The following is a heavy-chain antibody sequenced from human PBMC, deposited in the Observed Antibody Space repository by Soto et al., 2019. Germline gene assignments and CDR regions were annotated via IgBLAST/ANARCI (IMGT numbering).Heavy chain of an antibody. J-gene: IGHJ4*02. CDR3: AKARGSSTPAPGSY. CDR2: ISGSGGST. D-gene: IGHD2-2*01. CDR1: GFTFSSYA. V-gene: IGHV3-23*01. Sequence: GGSLRLSCAASGFTFSSYAMGWVRQAPGKGLEWVSAISGSGGSTCYADSVKGRFTISRDNSKNTLYLQMNSLRAEDTAVYYCAKARGSSTPAPGSYWGQGTLVTVSS.